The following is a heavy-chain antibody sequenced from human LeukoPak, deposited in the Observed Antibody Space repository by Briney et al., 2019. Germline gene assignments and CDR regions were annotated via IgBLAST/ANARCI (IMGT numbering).Heavy chain of an antibody. J-gene: IGHJ4*02. CDR3: ARSPPLPH. CDR1: GSPFRSYS. V-gene: IGHV3-21*01. Sequence: GGPLRPSARASGSPFRSYSMNGVRQAPGKGLGWVSYISSSSRSIDSADSVKGRFTISRDNAKNSLYLQMNSLRVDATAVYYCARSPPLPHWGQGTLVTVSS. CDR2: ISSSSRSI.